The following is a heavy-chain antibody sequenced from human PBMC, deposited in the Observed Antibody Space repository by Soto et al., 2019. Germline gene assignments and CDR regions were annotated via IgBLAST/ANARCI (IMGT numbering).Heavy chain of an antibody. CDR3: ARVFPDGWVEPGVVRGYLDT. D-gene: IGHD3-3*01. V-gene: IGHV1-69*01. J-gene: IGHJ4*02. Sequence: QVQLVQSGAEVKEPGSAVKVSCKAPADSFSSYGISWVRQAPGQGLEWMGGIILIFGTTNYAEKFQGRVTITADESTNTAYMELSSLRSEDTALYYCARVFPDGWVEPGVVRGYLDTWGRGTLVTVSS. CDR1: ADSFSSYG. CDR2: IILIFGTT.